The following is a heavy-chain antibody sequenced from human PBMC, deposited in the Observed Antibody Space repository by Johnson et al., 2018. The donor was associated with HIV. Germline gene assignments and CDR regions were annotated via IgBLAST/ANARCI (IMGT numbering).Heavy chain of an antibody. CDR3: AKGDPLFVVGFDI. Sequence: VQLVESGGGVVQPGGSLRLSCAPSGFTIDDDAIHWVRQAPGKGLEWVSGISWNSDTICYADSVKRRFAISRDNAKNSLYLQMNSLIAEDMALYYCAKGDPLFVVGFDIWGLGTMVTVSS. D-gene: IGHD2-21*01. CDR2: ISWNSDTI. CDR1: GFTIDDDA. V-gene: IGHV3-9*03. J-gene: IGHJ3*02.